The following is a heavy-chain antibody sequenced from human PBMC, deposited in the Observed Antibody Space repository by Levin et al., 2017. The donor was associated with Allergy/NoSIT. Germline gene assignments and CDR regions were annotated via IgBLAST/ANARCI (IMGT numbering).Heavy chain of an antibody. Sequence: PGESLKISCAASGFTFSSYRMNWVRQAPGKGLEWVSSISSSSGYIYYADSVKGRFTISRDNAKNSLYLQMNSLRAEDTAVYYCARESLGHCTGGSCSFDYWGQGTLVTISS. CDR1: GFTFSSYR. J-gene: IGHJ4*02. D-gene: IGHD2-15*01. CDR2: ISSSSGYI. V-gene: IGHV3-21*01. CDR3: ARESLGHCTGGSCSFDY.